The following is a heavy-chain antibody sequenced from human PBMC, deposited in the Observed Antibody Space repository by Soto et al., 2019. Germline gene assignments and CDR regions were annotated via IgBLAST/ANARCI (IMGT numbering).Heavy chain of an antibody. J-gene: IGHJ3*02. CDR3: ARVYGVNASPFDI. Sequence: QVQLQESGPGLVKPSQTLSLTCTVSGGSISSGXXXXXXXRQHPGKGLEWIGYIYYXGSTYYNPSLKSRVTISVDTSKNQFSLKLSSVTAADTAVYYCARVYGVNASPFDIWGQGTMVTVSS. V-gene: IGHV4-31*03. CDR1: GGSISSGXXX. D-gene: IGHD4-17*01. CDR2: IYYXGST.